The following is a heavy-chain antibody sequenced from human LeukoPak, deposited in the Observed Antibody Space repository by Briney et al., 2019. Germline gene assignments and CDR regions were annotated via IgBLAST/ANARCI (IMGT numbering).Heavy chain of an antibody. J-gene: IGHJ3*02. Sequence: SGGSLRLSCAASGFTFSDYYMSWIRQAPGKGLEWVSYISSSGSTIYYADSVKGRFTISRDNSKNTLYLQMNSLRAEDTAVYYCARDKTSYYDSSGYAFDIWGQGTMVTVSS. CDR1: GFTFSDYY. CDR2: ISSSGSTI. V-gene: IGHV3-11*04. CDR3: ARDKTSYYDSSGYAFDI. D-gene: IGHD3-22*01.